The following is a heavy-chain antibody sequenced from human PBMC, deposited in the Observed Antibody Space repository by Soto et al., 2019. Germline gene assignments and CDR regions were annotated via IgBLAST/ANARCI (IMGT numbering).Heavy chain of an antibody. CDR2: RWSDGKKE. J-gene: IGHJ6*02. D-gene: IGHD6-19*01. V-gene: IGHV3-33*01. Sequence: QGQLVESGGGVVQPGRSLRLSCVGSGFPFWHYGMHWVRQAPGKGLEWVAVRWSDGKKESYADFVKGRFAISRDNFKDTLYLQMNSLRAEDTAVYYCARDRDGGWFHMDVWGQGTTVTVSS. CDR1: GFPFWHYG. CDR3: ARDRDGGWFHMDV.